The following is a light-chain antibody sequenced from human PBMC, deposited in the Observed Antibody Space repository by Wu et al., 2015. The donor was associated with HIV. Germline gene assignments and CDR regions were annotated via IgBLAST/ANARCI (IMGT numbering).Light chain of an antibody. CDR1: QAISNS. CDR2: GTS. J-gene: IGKJ2*03. Sequence: DIQMTQSPSPLSASVGDRVSITCRASQAISNSLAWYQQKPGKAPKLLLYGTSRLESGVPSRFGGSGSGTDYTLTITSLQAEDFASYYCQQYYKTPYSFGQGTKLEMK. V-gene: IGKV1-NL1*01. CDR3: QQYYKTPYS.